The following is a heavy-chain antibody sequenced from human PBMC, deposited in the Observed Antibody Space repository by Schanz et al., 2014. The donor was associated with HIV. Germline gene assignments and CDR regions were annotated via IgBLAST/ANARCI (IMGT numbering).Heavy chain of an antibody. V-gene: IGHV3-30*04. CDR2: ISYHGTNK. Sequence: VQLVESGGGVVQPGRSLRLSCAVSGFTFSNYAMHWVRQAPGKGLEWVAVISYHGTNKYYADSVKGRFTISRDNSKNTLYVQMNSLRAEDTAVYYCARVATWDYYGMDVWGQGTTVTVSS. J-gene: IGHJ6*02. CDR1: GFTFSNYA. CDR3: ARVATWDYYGMDV.